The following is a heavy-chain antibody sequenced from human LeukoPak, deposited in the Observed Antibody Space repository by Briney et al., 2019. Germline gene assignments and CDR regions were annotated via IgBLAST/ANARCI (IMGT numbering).Heavy chain of an antibody. J-gene: IGHJ5*02. D-gene: IGHD3-10*01. CDR2: INAGNGNT. CDR1: GYTFTSYA. CDR3: ARDPSDLLWFGELFVWFDP. Sequence: GASVKVSCKASGYTFTSYAMHWVRQAPGQRLEWMGWINAGNGNTKYSQKFQGRVTITRGTSASTAYMELSSLRSEDTAVYYCARDPSDLLWFGELFVWFDPWGQGTLATVSS. V-gene: IGHV1-3*01.